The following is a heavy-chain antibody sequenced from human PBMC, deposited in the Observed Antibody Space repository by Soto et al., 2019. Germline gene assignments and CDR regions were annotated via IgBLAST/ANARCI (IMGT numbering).Heavy chain of an antibody. V-gene: IGHV3-23*01. Sequence: EVQLLESGGGLVQPGGSLRLSCAASGFTFSSYAMSWVRQAPGKGLEWVSAISGSGGSTYYADSVKGRFTISRDNSKNTLYLQMNSLRAEDTAVYYCAKLGAVAGFYYYYYGMDVWGQGTTVTVSS. J-gene: IGHJ6*02. CDR3: AKLGAVAGFYYYYYGMDV. D-gene: IGHD6-19*01. CDR1: GFTFSSYA. CDR2: ISGSGGST.